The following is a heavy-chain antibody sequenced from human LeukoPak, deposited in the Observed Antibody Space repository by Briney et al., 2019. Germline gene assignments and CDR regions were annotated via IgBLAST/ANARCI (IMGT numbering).Heavy chain of an antibody. D-gene: IGHD3-3*01. CDR3: ARVPYYDFWSGYHSPRLYHFDY. CDR1: GYSFTSYW. CDR2: IYPGDSDT. J-gene: IGHJ4*02. Sequence: NRGESLKISCKGSGYSFTSYWIGWVRQMPGKGLEWMGIIYPGDSDTRYSPSFQGQVTISADKSISTAYLQWSSLKASDTAMYYCARVPYYDFWSGYHSPRLYHFDYWGQGTLVTVSS. V-gene: IGHV5-51*01.